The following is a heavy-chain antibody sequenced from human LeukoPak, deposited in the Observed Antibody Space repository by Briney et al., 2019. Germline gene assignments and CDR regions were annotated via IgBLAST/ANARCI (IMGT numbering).Heavy chain of an antibody. CDR3: AKEGRDVKNARYGMDV. D-gene: IGHD5-24*01. Sequence: GGSLRLSCAASGFTFSSYAMSWVRQAPGKGLEWVSSISSSSSYIYYADSVKGRFTISRDNAKNSLYLQMNSLRAEDTAVYYCAKEGRDVKNARYGMDVWGQGTTVTVSS. J-gene: IGHJ6*02. CDR2: ISSSSSYI. CDR1: GFTFSSYA. V-gene: IGHV3-21*01.